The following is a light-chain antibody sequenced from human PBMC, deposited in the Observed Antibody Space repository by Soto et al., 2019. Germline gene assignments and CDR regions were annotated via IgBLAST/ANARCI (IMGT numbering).Light chain of an antibody. Sequence: DIPMTQSPSTLSASVGDRVTITCRASQSISSWLAWYQQKPGKAPKLLIYDASSLESGVPSRFSGSGSGTEFTLTISSLQPDDFATYYCQQYNSYWTLGQGTKVDIK. CDR2: DAS. V-gene: IGKV1-5*01. J-gene: IGKJ1*01. CDR3: QQYNSYWT. CDR1: QSISSW.